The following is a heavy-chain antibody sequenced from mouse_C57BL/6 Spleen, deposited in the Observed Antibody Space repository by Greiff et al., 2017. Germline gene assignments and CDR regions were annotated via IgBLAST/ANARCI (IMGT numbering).Heavy chain of an antibody. Sequence: QVQLQQPGAELVRPGTSVKLSCKASGYTFTSYWMHWVKQRHGQGLEWIGVIDPSDSYTNYNQQFKGKDTLTVDTSSSTAYMQLSSLTSGDSAVYYCARTGGYDEAGGFDYWGQGTTRTVSS. CDR2: IDPSDSYT. J-gene: IGHJ2*01. D-gene: IGHD2-2*01. CDR1: GYTFTSYW. V-gene: IGHV1-59*01. CDR3: ARTGGYDEAGGFDY.